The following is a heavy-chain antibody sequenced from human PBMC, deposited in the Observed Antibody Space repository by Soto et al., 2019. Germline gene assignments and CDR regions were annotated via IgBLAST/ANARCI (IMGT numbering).Heavy chain of an antibody. D-gene: IGHD1-7*01. CDR1: GFTFSSYS. V-gene: IGHV3-21*01. CDR3: ARGHGGTTDY. Sequence: EVQLVESGGGLVKPGGSLRLSCAASGFTFSSYSMNWVRQAPGKGLEWVSSISSGSSYIYNADSVKGRFTISRDNAKNSLYLQMNSLRAEDTAVYYCARGHGGTTDYWGQGTLVTVSS. CDR2: ISSGSSYI. J-gene: IGHJ4*02.